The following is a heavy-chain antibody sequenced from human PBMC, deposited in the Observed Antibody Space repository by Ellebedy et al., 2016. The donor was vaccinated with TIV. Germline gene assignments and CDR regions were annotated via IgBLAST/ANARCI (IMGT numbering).Heavy chain of an antibody. Sequence: SVKVSXXASGYTFTSYDINWVRQAPGQGLEWMGGIIPMLGTGNYAQKLQGRVRLTADEVTSTAYMELSSLRSEDTAVYYCAKEVAGMGLDHWGQGTLVTVSS. D-gene: IGHD1-26*01. CDR2: IIPMLGTG. CDR1: GYTFTSYD. V-gene: IGHV1-69*13. J-gene: IGHJ4*02. CDR3: AKEVAGMGLDH.